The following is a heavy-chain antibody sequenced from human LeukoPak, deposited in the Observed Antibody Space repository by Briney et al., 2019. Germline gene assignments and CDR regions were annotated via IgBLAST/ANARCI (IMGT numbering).Heavy chain of an antibody. J-gene: IGHJ6*02. CDR3: ARAKTYYSGSGANYYYAMDV. V-gene: IGHV3-23*01. Sequence: GGSLRLSCKASGFTVNTYAMSWVRQAPGKGLEWVSSISASGGDTYYADSVEGRFTISRDNSKNTLYLQMHSLRAGETALYYCARAKTYYSGSGANYYYAMDVWGQGTTVTVSS. D-gene: IGHD3-10*01. CDR1: GFTVNTYA. CDR2: ISASGGDT.